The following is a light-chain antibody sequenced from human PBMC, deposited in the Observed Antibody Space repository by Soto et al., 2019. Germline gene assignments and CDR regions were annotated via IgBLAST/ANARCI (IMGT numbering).Light chain of an antibody. CDR3: QLYYIYAT. J-gene: IGKJ1*01. CDR1: QTISNS. V-gene: IGKV1-5*03. CDR2: RSS. Sequence: DIQMTQSPSTLSASVGDRVTITCRASQTISNSLTWYQQRPGKAPKLLIYRSSILQNGVPSRFSGSGSGTEFTLTISSLQPDDFATYYCQLYYIYATFGQGTRVEI.